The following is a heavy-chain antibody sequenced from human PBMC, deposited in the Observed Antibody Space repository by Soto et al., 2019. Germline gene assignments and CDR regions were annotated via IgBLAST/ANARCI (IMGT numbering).Heavy chain of an antibody. V-gene: IGHV4-30-4*01. J-gene: IGHJ2*01. D-gene: IGHD3-22*01. CDR1: GGSISSGDYY. CDR2: IYYSGNT. CDR3: ARVDYYDSSGYPYWYFDL. Sequence: QVQLQESGPGLVKPSQTLSLTCTVSGGSISSGDYYWSWIRQPPGKGLEWIGYIYYSGNTYYNPSLKSRVSISEDTSKKKLSLKLSSVTAADTAVYYCARVDYYDSSGYPYWYFDLWGRGTLVTVSS.